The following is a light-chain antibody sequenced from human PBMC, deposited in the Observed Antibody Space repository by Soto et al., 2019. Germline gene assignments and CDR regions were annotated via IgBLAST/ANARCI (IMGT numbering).Light chain of an antibody. CDR3: QQYNSYPWT. J-gene: IGKJ1*01. V-gene: IGKV1-5*03. Sequence: DIQMTQSPSTLSASVGDRVTITCLASQSISSWLAWYHQKPGKAPKLLIYKASSLESGVPSRFSGSGSGTEFTLTISSLQPDDFATYYCQQYNSYPWTFGQGTKVDI. CDR1: QSISSW. CDR2: KAS.